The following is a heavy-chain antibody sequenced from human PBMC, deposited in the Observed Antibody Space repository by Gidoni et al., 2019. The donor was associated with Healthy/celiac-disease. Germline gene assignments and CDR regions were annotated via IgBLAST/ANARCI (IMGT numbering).Heavy chain of an antibody. D-gene: IGHD6-19*01. CDR1: GFTFSSYA. CDR2: ISGSGGST. J-gene: IGHJ4*02. Sequence: VQLLESGGGLVQPGGSLRLSCAASGFTFSSYAMSWVRQAPGKGLVWFSAISGSGGSTYYADSVKGRFTISRDNSKNTLYLQMNSLRAEDTAVYYCAKEQYSSGWLQEFDYWGQGTLVTVSS. CDR3: AKEQYSSGWLQEFDY. V-gene: IGHV3-23*01.